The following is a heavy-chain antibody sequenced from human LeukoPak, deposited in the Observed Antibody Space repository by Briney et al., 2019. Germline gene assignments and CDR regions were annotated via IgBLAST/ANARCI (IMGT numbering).Heavy chain of an antibody. CDR1: GGSISSYY. CDR2: IHYSGST. V-gene: IGHV4-59*08. J-gene: IGHJ5*01. Sequence: SETLSLTCNVPGGSISSYYWSWIRQPPGKRLEWIGYIHYSGSTKYNPSLKSRVSISLDTPKNQFSLRLSPVTAADAAVYYCAGTVAGPNWFDSWGQGTQITVSS. D-gene: IGHD6-19*01. CDR3: AGTVAGPNWFDS.